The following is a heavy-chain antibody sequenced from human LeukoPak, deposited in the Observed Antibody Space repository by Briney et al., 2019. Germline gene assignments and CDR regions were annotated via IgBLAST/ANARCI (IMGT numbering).Heavy chain of an antibody. CDR1: GDPISSYY. J-gene: IGHJ1*01. CDR2: IYTSGTT. CDR3: ARLGSSGSAQYFQD. V-gene: IGHV4-4*07. Sequence: SETLSLTCTVSGDPISSYYWSWIRQPAGKGLEWIGRIYTSGTTNYNSSLKSRLTMSVDTSKDQFSLKLSSVTAADTAVYYCARLGSSGSAQYFQDWGQGTLVTVSS. D-gene: IGHD6-19*01.